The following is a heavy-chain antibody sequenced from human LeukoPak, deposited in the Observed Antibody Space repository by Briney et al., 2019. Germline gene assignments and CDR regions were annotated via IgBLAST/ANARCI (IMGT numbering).Heavy chain of an antibody. CDR2: IYYSGST. Sequence: SETLSLTCTVSGGSISSYYWSWIRQPPGKGLEWIGYIYYSGSTNYNPSLKSRVTISVDTSKNQFSLKLSSVTAADTAVYYCARNGVLRFLEWLLDFDYWGQGTLVTVSS. CDR1: GGSISSYY. CDR3: ARNGVLRFLEWLLDFDY. V-gene: IGHV4-59*08. J-gene: IGHJ4*02. D-gene: IGHD3-3*01.